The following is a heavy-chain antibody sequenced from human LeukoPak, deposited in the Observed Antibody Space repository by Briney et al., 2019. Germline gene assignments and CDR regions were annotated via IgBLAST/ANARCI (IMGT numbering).Heavy chain of an antibody. D-gene: IGHD2-8*01. Sequence: ASVKVSCKASGYTFTSYGISWVRQAPGQGLEWMGWISAYNGNTNYAQKLQGRVTMTTDTSTSTAYMELRSLRSDDTAVYYCSRDLFTNGVCYGAPAFDIWGKGTMVTVSS. V-gene: IGHV1-18*01. CDR3: SRDLFTNGVCYGAPAFDI. CDR1: GYTFTSYG. J-gene: IGHJ3*02. CDR2: ISAYNGNT.